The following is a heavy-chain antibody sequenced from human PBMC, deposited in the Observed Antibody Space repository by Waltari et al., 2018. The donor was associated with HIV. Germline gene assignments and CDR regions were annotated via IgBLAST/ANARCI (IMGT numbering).Heavy chain of an antibody. CDR3: ARDPAAGRVNGPYYYGLDV. Sequence: EVQLVESGGGSVQTGKSLSLSCAASGFLVSSNYMSWVRQAPGKGLEWVSVIYSDGRTNYADSVKGRFTISREKSTNALYLQMSSLKVEDTAVYYCARDPAAGRVNGPYYYGLDVWGRGTTVTVSS. V-gene: IGHV3-66*01. CDR1: GFLVSSNY. J-gene: IGHJ6*02. D-gene: IGHD2-8*01. CDR2: IYSDGRT.